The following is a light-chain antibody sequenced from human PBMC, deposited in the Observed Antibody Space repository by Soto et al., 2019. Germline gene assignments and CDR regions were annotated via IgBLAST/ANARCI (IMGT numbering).Light chain of an antibody. V-gene: IGLV3-21*02. J-gene: IGLJ3*02. CDR3: QVWNGSSDLV. CDR1: NIGIKS. Sequence: SYELTQPPSVSVAPGQTARITCGGNNIGIKSVHWYQQKPGQAPVLVVYDDDDRPSGVPERFSGSNSGSTATLTISRVEAGDEADYYCQVWNGSSDLVFGGGTELTVL. CDR2: DDD.